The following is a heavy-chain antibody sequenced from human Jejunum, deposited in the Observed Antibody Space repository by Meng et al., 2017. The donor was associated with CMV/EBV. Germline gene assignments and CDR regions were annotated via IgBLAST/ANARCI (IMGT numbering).Heavy chain of an antibody. D-gene: IGHD1-14*01. CDR2: ISYDGNNK. CDR1: YA. CDR3: ARDLGPVSPAPSYYYGMDV. J-gene: IGHJ6*02. Sequence: YAIQWVRQARGKGLEWAAVISYDGNNKFYANSVKGRFTISRDNSKNTLYQEMNSLRADDTAVYYCARDLGPVSPAPSYYYGMDVWGQGATVTVSS. V-gene: IGHV3-30*04.